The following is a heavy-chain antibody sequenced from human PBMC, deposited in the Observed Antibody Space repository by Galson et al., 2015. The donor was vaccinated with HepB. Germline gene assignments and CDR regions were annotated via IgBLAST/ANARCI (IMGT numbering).Heavy chain of an antibody. D-gene: IGHD3-22*01. Sequence: SLRLSCAASGFTFSSYGMHWVRQAPGKGLEWVAVISYDGSNKYYADSVKGRFTISRDNSKNTLYLQMNSLRAEDTAVYYCAKDLGLMYYYDSSGFDYWGQGTLVTVSS. CDR2: ISYDGSNK. CDR1: GFTFSSYG. CDR3: AKDLGLMYYYDSSGFDY. V-gene: IGHV3-30*18. J-gene: IGHJ4*02.